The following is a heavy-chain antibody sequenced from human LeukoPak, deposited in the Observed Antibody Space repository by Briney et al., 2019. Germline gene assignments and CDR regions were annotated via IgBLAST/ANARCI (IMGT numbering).Heavy chain of an antibody. J-gene: IGHJ4*02. CDR2: ISYDGSNK. CDR1: GFTFSSYA. D-gene: IGHD3-10*01. Sequence: GGSLRLSCAASGFTFSSYAMHWVRQAPGKGLEWVAVISYDGSNKYYADSVKGRFTISRDNSKNTLYLQMNSLRAEDTAVYYCARDSDLGVLDYWGQGTLVTASS. CDR3: ARDSDLGVLDY. V-gene: IGHV3-30-3*01.